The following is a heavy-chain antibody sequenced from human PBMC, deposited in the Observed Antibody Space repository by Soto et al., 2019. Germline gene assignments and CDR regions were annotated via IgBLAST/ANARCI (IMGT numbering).Heavy chain of an antibody. Sequence: SETLSLTCTVSGGSISSYYWSWIRQPPGKGLEWIGYIYYSGTTNYNPSLKSRVTITIDTSKNQFSLKLSSVTAADTAVYYCARGPTVTYYYYGMDVWGQGTTVTVSS. CDR2: IYYSGTT. CDR3: ARGPTVTYYYYGMDV. D-gene: IGHD4-17*01. CDR1: GGSISSYY. J-gene: IGHJ6*02. V-gene: IGHV4-59*01.